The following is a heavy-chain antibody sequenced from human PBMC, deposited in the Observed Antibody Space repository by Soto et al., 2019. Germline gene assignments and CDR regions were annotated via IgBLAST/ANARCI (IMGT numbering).Heavy chain of an antibody. CDR3: ATGVAGAFDF. Sequence: EVQLVESGGGLLKAGGSLRLSCAASGFSFSNFWMSWVRQAPGKGLEWVARVRRQTDGGPTGPTDYAAPVKDRFTISRDDSKDMVYLQINSLKSEDTAIYYCATGVAGAFDFWGQGTMVAVSS. J-gene: IGHJ3*01. V-gene: IGHV3-15*01. D-gene: IGHD6-13*01. CDR1: GFSFSNFW. CDR2: VRRQTDGGPTGPT.